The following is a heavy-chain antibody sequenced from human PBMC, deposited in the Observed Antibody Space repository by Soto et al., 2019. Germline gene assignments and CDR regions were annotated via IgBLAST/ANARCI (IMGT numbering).Heavy chain of an antibody. CDR1: GYTFTSYY. V-gene: IGHV1-46*03. CDR3: ARVYCSGGSCYSIDY. J-gene: IGHJ4*02. CDR2: INPRSGST. D-gene: IGHD2-15*01. Sequence: ASVKVSCKASGYTFTSYYMHWVRQDPGQGLERMGIINPRSGSTSYAQKFQGRVTMTRDTSTSTVYMELFSLRSEDMSVYYCARVYCSGGSCYSIDYWGQGTLVTVSS.